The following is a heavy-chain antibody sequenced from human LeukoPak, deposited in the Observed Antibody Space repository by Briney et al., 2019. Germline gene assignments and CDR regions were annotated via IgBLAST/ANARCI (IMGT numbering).Heavy chain of an antibody. CDR2: ISYDGSNK. CDR3: AKALRDGGYYFDY. J-gene: IGHJ4*02. V-gene: IGHV3-30*18. D-gene: IGHD4-17*01. Sequence: GGSLRLSCAASGFPFSSYGMHWVRQAPGKGLEWVAVISYDGSNKYYADSVKGRFTISRDNSKNTLYLQMNSLRAEDTAVYYCAKALRDGGYYFDYWGQGTLVTVSS. CDR1: GFPFSSYG.